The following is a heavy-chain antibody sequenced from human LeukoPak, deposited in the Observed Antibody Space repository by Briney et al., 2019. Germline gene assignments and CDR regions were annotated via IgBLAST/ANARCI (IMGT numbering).Heavy chain of an antibody. CDR1: GFTFDDYG. Sequence: GGSLRLSCAASGFTFDDYGMSWVRQAPGKGLEWVSGINWNGGSIGYADSVKGRFTISRDNAKNSLHLQMNSLRVEDTALYHCARALLDGQQLADYWGQGTLVTVSS. J-gene: IGHJ4*02. D-gene: IGHD6-13*01. CDR3: ARALLDGQQLADY. V-gene: IGHV3-20*01. CDR2: INWNGGSI.